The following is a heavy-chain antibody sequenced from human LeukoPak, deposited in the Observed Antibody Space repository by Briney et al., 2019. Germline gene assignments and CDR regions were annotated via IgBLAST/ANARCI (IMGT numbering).Heavy chain of an antibody. D-gene: IGHD6-13*01. Sequence: GASVKVCCKASGYTFTSYAIHWVRQAPGQRLEWMGWINAGNGDTRYSQTFQGRLTITRDTSASTAYMELSGLRSEDTAVYYCASPYPGIAAAGNSYYYGMDVWGQGTTVTVSS. J-gene: IGHJ6*02. CDR1: GYTFTSYA. CDR2: INAGNGDT. CDR3: ASPYPGIAAAGNSYYYGMDV. V-gene: IGHV1-3*01.